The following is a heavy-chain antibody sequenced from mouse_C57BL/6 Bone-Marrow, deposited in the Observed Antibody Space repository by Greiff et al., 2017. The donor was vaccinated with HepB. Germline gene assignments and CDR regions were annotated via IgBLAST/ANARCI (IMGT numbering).Heavy chain of an antibody. CDR2: IYWDDDK. D-gene: IGHD1-1*01. Sequence: QVTLKESGPGILQSSQTLSLTCSFSGFSLSTSGMGVSWIRQPSGKGLEWLAHIYWDDDKRYNPSLKSRLTISKDTSRNPVFLKITSVDTADTATYYCARGFYGSSLRYWYFDVWGTGTTVTVSS. CDR1: GFSLSTSGMG. V-gene: IGHV8-12*01. J-gene: IGHJ1*03. CDR3: ARGFYGSSLRYWYFDV.